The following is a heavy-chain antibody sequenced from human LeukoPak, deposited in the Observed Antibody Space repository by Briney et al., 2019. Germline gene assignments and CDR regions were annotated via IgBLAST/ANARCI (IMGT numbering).Heavy chain of an antibody. V-gene: IGHV3-15*01. CDR2: IKSKSDGGTI. J-gene: IGHJ4*02. D-gene: IGHD2-15*01. CDR1: GFTFSDAW. CDR3: TTRRQDGW. Sequence: GGSLRLSCVGSGFTFSDAWMSWVRQAPGKGLEWVGRIKSKSDGGTIDYAAPVKGRFTISRDDSRNTLYLQMNCLKTEDTAVYYCTTRRQDGWWGQGTLVTVS.